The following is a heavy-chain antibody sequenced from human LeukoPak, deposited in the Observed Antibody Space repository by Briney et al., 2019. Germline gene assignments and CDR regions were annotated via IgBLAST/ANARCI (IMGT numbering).Heavy chain of an antibody. D-gene: IGHD6-13*01. J-gene: IGHJ4*02. CDR1: GFTFSSYW. CDR3: AKDPHSSSWYYFDS. Sequence: PGGSLRLSCAASGFTFSSYWMSWVRQAPGKGLAWVANINHDGSEKYYVDSVKGRFTISRDNAENSLYLQMNSLRAEDTAFYYCAKDPHSSSWYYFDSWGQGTLVTVSS. V-gene: IGHV3-7*01. CDR2: INHDGSEK.